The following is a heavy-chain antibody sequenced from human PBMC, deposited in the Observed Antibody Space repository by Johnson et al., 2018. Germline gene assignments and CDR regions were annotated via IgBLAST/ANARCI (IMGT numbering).Heavy chain of an antibody. CDR2: VISTFGTA. CDR1: GGTFSYYA. V-gene: IGHV1-69*18. D-gene: IGHD3-3*01. J-gene: IGHJ6*02. CDR3: VIDKPPETYDETFYALDV. Sequence: QVQLVESGAEVKKPGSSVKVSCKASGGTFSYYAISWVRQAPGQGLEWLGRVISTFGTAHYAQTFQGRITITADESTSTAYMELSSLRSEDTAVYYCVIDKPPETYDETFYALDVWGQGTTVTVSS.